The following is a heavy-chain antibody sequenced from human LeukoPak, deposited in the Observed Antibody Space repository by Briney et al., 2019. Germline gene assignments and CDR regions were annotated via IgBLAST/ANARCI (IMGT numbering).Heavy chain of an antibody. V-gene: IGHV4-34*01. CDR1: GGSLSGYY. CDR3: ARGGIAAAGTYFDY. CDR2: INHSGST. Sequence: SETLSLTCAVYGGSLSGYYWSWIRQPPGKGLEWIGEINHSGSTNYNPSLKSRVTISVDTSKNQFSLKLSSVTAADTAVYYCARGGIAAAGTYFDYWGQGTLVTVSS. J-gene: IGHJ4*02. D-gene: IGHD6-13*01.